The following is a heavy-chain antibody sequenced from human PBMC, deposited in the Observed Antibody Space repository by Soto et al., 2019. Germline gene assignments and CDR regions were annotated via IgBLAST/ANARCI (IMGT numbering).Heavy chain of an antibody. CDR2: ITPMIGTT. V-gene: IGHV1-69*01. CDR1: GGTFYTYA. CDR3: ARDGSVMTSVFGF. Sequence: QVHLVQSGAEVKRPGSSVRVSCRASGGTFYTYAFTWVRQAPGQGLEWMGGITPMIGTTKYAQKFHGRVTFSADESDSTAYMELSNLRSDATAVYYWARDGSVMTSVFGFWGQGTLITVS. D-gene: IGHD6-25*01. J-gene: IGHJ4*02.